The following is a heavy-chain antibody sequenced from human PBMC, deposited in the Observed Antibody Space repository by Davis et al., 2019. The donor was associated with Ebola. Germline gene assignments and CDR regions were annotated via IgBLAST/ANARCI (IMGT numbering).Heavy chain of an antibody. D-gene: IGHD6-6*01. CDR3: AGEFRPLGYFAS. CDR2: IYSGGNT. Sequence: GEALKTFRAAPGFIVSSNYMHSVRQAPGKGPEWVSVIYSGGNTHYADPVKGRFTISRDNSKNTLYLQMNSLSAEDTAVYYCAGEFRPLGYFASWGQGTLVTVSS. V-gene: IGHV3-53*01. J-gene: IGHJ4*02. CDR1: GFIVSSNY.